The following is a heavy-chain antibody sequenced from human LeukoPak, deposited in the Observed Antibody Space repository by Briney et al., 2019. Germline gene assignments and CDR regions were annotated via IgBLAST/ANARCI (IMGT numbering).Heavy chain of an antibody. CDR3: ATSAGIAARP. CDR2: ISSSSSYI. D-gene: IGHD6-6*01. V-gene: IGHV3-21*01. Sequence: GGSLRLSCAASGFTFSSYSMNWVRQAPGKGLEWVSSISSSSSYIYYADSVKGRLTISRDNAKNSLYLQMNSLRAEDTAVYYCATSAGIAARPWGQGTLVTVSS. J-gene: IGHJ5*02. CDR1: GFTFSSYS.